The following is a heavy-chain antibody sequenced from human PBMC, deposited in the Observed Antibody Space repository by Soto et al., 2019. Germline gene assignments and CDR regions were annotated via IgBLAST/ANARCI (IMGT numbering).Heavy chain of an antibody. CDR1: VGSFRGFY. CDR2: INHVGIT. D-gene: IGHD3-10*01. Sequence: PSETLSLTCAVSVGSFRGFYWTWIRQSPGKGLEWLGDINHVGITNYNPSLKSRVSVPVDRSKNQLSLNLSSVNAADTAVYYCARGQLGVTTDAFDIWGQGTVVTVS. V-gene: IGHV4-34*01. CDR3: ARGQLGVTTDAFDI. J-gene: IGHJ3*02.